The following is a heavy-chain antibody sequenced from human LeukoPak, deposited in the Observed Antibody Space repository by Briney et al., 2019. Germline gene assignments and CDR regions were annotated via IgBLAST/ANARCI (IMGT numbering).Heavy chain of an antibody. D-gene: IGHD3-22*01. Sequence: QTGGSLRLSCAASGFTFSSYAMSWVRQAPGKGLEWVSAISGSGGSTYYADSVKGRFTISRDNSKNTLYLQMNSLRAEDTAVYYCANAEDYYDSSGQAFDIWGQGTMVTVSS. CDR3: ANAEDYYDSSGQAFDI. V-gene: IGHV3-23*01. J-gene: IGHJ3*02. CDR2: ISGSGGST. CDR1: GFTFSSYA.